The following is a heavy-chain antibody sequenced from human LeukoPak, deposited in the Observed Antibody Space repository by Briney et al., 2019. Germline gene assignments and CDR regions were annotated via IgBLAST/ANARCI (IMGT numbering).Heavy chain of an antibody. J-gene: IGHJ4*02. Sequence: PGGSLRLSCAASGFTFGTYNMHWVRQAPGKGLDWVAVISYDGNDKYYADSVKGRFSISRDNSKNTLYLQMSSLRAEDTAVFYCVKGSCEASGYFFDHWGQGTLVTVSS. V-gene: IGHV3-30*19. CDR2: ISYDGNDK. D-gene: IGHD2-15*01. CDR3: VKGSCEASGYFFDH. CDR1: GFTFGTYN.